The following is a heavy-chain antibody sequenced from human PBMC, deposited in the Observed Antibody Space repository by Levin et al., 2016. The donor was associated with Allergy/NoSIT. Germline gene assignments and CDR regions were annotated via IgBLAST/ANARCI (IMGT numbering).Heavy chain of an antibody. CDR2: ISSSGTTK. J-gene: IGHJ5*02. CDR3: ARGKGDYSNWFDP. V-gene: IGHV3-48*03. Sequence: VRQAPGKGLEWVSYISSSGTTKHYADSVRGRFTITRDNAKNSLYLQMNSLRAEDTAVYYCARGKGDYSNWFDPWGQGTLVTVSS. D-gene: IGHD4-11*01.